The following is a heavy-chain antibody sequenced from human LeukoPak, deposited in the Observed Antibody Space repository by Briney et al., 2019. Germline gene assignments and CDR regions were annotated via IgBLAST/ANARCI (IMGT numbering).Heavy chain of an antibody. CDR1: GFIFSSYA. CDR2: ISYDGSNK. CDR3: ARGPSLAVAGDY. Sequence: GGSLRLSCAASGFIFSSYAMHWVRQAPGKGLEWVAVISYDGSNKYYADSVKGRFTISRDNSKNTLYLQMDSLRTEDTAVYYCARGPSLAVAGDYWGQGTLVTVSS. J-gene: IGHJ4*02. D-gene: IGHD6-19*01. V-gene: IGHV3-30*04.